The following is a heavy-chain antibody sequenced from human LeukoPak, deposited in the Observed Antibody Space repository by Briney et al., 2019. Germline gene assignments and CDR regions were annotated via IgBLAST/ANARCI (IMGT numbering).Heavy chain of an antibody. CDR3: ARGHYDVLAASYNWTPDY. J-gene: IGHJ4*02. D-gene: IGHD3-9*01. Sequence: GGSLRLSCAASGFTFNTFNMNWVSQAPGKGLEWVSSITSGGDYIYYADSVKGRLTTSRDNAKNSLSLQLNSLRVEDTAVYYCARGHYDVLAASYNWTPDYWGQGTLVTVSS. CDR1: GFTFNTFN. CDR2: ITSGGDYI. V-gene: IGHV3-21*01.